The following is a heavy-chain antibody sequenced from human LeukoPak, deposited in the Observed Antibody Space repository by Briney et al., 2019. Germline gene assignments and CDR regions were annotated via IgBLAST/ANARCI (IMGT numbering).Heavy chain of an antibody. CDR1: GGTFSSYA. J-gene: IGHJ6*03. V-gene: IGHV1-69*05. CDR2: IIPIFGTA. D-gene: IGHD6-13*01. Sequence: SVKVSCKASGGTFSSYAISWVRQAPGQGLEWMGGIIPIFGTANYAQKFQGRVTITTDESTSTAYMELSSLRAEDTAVYYCARGRAGSSSWYEDYYYMDVWGKGTTVTVSS. CDR3: ARGRAGSSSWYEDYYYMDV.